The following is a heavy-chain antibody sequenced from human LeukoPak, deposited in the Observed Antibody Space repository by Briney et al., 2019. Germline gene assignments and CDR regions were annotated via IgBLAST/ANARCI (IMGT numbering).Heavy chain of an antibody. CDR1: GFTFSSYG. V-gene: IGHV3-30*03. D-gene: IGHD1-26*01. Sequence: PGRSLRLSCAASGFTFSSYGMHWVRQAPGKGLEWVAVISYDGSNKYYADSVKGRFTISRDNSKNTLYLQMNSLRAEDTAVYYCASPISGSYEGLSYFNYWGQGTLVTVSS. CDR2: ISYDGSNK. CDR3: ASPISGSYEGLSYFNY. J-gene: IGHJ4*02.